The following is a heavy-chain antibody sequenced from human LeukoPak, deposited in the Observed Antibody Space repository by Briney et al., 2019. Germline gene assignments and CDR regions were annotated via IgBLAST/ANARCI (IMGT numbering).Heavy chain of an antibody. J-gene: IGHJ6*03. Sequence: GGSLRLSCAASGFTFSSYWMSWVRQAPGKGLEWVANIKQDGSEKYYVYSVKGRFTISRDNAKNSLYLQMNSLRAEDTAVYYCAKDEVLPWFGDLFSRYMGVWGKGTTVTISS. V-gene: IGHV3-7*01. CDR1: GFTFSSYW. CDR2: IKQDGSEK. CDR3: AKDEVLPWFGDLFSRYMGV. D-gene: IGHD3-10*01.